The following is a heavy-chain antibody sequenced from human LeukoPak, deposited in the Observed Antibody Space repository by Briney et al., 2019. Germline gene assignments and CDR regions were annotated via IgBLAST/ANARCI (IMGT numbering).Heavy chain of an antibody. CDR1: GGSISSGGYY. V-gene: IGHV4-31*03. CDR3: ARSGRTGRPDAFDV. CDR2: IYYSGST. J-gene: IGHJ3*01. Sequence: SETLSLTCTVSGGSISSGGYYWSWIRQHPGKGLEWIEYIYYSGSTYYNLSLKSRVSISVDTSKNKCSLKLSSVTAADTAVYYCARSGRTGRPDAFDVWGQGTMVTVSS.